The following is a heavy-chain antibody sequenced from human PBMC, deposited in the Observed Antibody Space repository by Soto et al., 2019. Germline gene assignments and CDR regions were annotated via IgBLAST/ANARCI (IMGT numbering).Heavy chain of an antibody. D-gene: IGHD3-3*01. CDR1: GFRFDDYN. Sequence: GGSLRLSCAASGFRFDDYNIHWVRQAPGRGLEWVSLITWNGGNTYYADSVKGRFTIPRDGTTESVSLQMTSLKREDTGLYYCARETLSFGSALDVWGRGTMVTVSS. CDR2: ITWNGGNT. V-gene: IGHV3-43*01. J-gene: IGHJ6*02. CDR3: ARETLSFGSALDV.